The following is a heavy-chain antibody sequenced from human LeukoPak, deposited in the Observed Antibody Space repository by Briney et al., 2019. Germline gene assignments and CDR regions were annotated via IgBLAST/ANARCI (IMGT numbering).Heavy chain of an antibody. CDR2: INHSGST. J-gene: IGHJ3*02. CDR3: ARVGGSGSLFAGAFDI. D-gene: IGHD3-10*01. V-gene: IGHV4-34*01. CDR1: GGSFSGYY. Sequence: SETLSLTCAVYGGSFSGYYWSWIRQPPGKGLEWIGEINHSGSTNYNPSLKSRVTISVDTSKNQFSLKLSSVTAADTAVYYCARVGGSGSLFAGAFDIWGQGTMVTVSS.